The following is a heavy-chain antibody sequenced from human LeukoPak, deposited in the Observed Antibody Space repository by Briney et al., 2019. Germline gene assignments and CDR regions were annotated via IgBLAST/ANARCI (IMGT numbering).Heavy chain of an antibody. Sequence: GGSLRLSCAASGFTFSSYSMNWFRQAPEKGLEWVSSISSSSSYIYYADSVKGRFTISRDNAKNSLYLQMNSLRAEDTAVYYCASPLGGINDIVVVPAAISFHYWGQGTLVTVSS. D-gene: IGHD2-2*02. J-gene: IGHJ4*02. V-gene: IGHV3-21*01. CDR1: GFTFSSYS. CDR3: ASPLGGINDIVVVPAAISFHY. CDR2: ISSSSSYI.